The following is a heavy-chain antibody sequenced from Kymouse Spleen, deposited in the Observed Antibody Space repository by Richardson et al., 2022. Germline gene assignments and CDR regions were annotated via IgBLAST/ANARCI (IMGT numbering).Heavy chain of an antibody. D-gene: IGHD3-10*01. V-gene: IGHV4-4*02. CDR1: GGSISSSNW. CDR2: IYHSGST. J-gene: IGHJ6*02. CDR3: ASPYYYGSGSYYYYYYYGMDV. Sequence: QVQLQESGPGLVKPSGTLSLTCAVSGGSISSSNWWSWVRQPPGKGLEWIGEIYHSGSTNYNPSLKSRVTISVDKSKNQFSLKLSSVTAADTAVYYCASPYYYGSGSYYYYYYYGMDVWGQGTTVTVSS.